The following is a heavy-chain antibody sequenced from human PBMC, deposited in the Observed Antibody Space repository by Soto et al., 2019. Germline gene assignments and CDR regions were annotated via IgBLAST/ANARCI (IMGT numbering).Heavy chain of an antibody. CDR1: GFTFSSYG. J-gene: IGHJ6*02. D-gene: IGHD4-17*01. CDR3: AKDSGDYAVYYYYGMDV. Sequence: RLSCAASGFTFSSYGMHWVRQAPGKGLEWVAVISYDGSNKYYADSVKGRFTISRDNSKNTLYLQMNSLRAEDTAVYYCAKDSGDYAVYYYYGMDVWGQGTTVTVSS. CDR2: ISYDGSNK. V-gene: IGHV3-30*18.